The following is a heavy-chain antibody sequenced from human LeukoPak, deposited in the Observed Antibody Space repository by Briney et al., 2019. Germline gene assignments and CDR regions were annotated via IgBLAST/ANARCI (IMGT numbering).Heavy chain of an antibody. CDR1: GGSISSSSYY. CDR2: IYYSGST. V-gene: IGHV4-39*01. J-gene: IGHJ6*04. D-gene: IGHD2/OR15-2a*01. CDR3: ARRNRPHRMDV. Sequence: SETLSLTCTVSGGSISSSSYYWGWIRQPPGKGLEWIGSIYYSGSTYYNPSLKSRVTISVDTSKNQFSLKLSSLTAADTAVYYCARRNRPHRMDVWGKGTTVTVSS.